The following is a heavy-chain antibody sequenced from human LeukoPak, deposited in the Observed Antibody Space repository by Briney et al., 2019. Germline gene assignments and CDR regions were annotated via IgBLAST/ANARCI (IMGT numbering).Heavy chain of an antibody. Sequence: ASVKVSCKASGYTFTSYGISWVRQAPGQGLEWMGWISAYYGNTNYAQKLQGRVTMTTDTSTSTAYMELRSLRSDDTAVYYCARDPPSSSLDYFDYWGQGTLVTVSS. D-gene: IGHD6-13*01. V-gene: IGHV1-18*01. J-gene: IGHJ4*02. CDR3: ARDPPSSSLDYFDY. CDR1: GYTFTSYG. CDR2: ISAYYGNT.